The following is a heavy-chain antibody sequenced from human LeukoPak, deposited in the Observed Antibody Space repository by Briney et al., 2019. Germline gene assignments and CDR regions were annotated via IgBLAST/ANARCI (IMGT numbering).Heavy chain of an antibody. CDR2: IYYSGST. CDR1: GGSISSSSYY. V-gene: IGHV4-39*01. J-gene: IGHJ5*02. CDR3: ARQRTDRYSGGWINWFDP. Sequence: PSETLSLTCTVSGGSISSSSYYWGWIRQPPGKGLEWSGSIYYSGSTYYNPSLKSRVTISVDTSKNQFSLKLSSVTAADTAVHYCARQRTDRYSGGWINWFDPWGQGTLVTVSS. D-gene: IGHD6-19*01.